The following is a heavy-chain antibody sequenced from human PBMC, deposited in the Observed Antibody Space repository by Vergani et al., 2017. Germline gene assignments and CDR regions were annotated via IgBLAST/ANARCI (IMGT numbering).Heavy chain of an antibody. J-gene: IGHJ4*02. D-gene: IGHD2-2*01. CDR1: GYTFTDYF. Sequence: QVQLVQSGAEVKKPGASVQVSCKASGYTFTDYFMHWVRQAPGQGLEWMGWINPNSGGTNYEQKFQGRVTMTRDTSISTAYMELSNLRSDDKAVYYCAXVGTSSNRDYFDYWGQGTLVTVSS. CDR2: INPNSGGT. V-gene: IGHV1-2*02. CDR3: AXVGTSSNRDYFDY.